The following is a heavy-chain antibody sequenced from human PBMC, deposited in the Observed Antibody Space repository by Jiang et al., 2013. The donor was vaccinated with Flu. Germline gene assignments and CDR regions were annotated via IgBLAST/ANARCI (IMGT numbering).Heavy chain of an antibody. J-gene: IGHJ6*02. D-gene: IGHD2-8*01. CDR2: ISYNANSK. CDR3: ARDSSPGGIMVYGMDV. CDR1: RFTFSTYA. V-gene: IGHV3-30*04. Sequence: RLSCAASRFTFSTYAMHWVRQAPGKGLEWVAVISYNANSKYYADSVKGRFTISRDDSKNTLYLQMNSLRSDDTAVYYCARDSSPGGIMVYGMDVWGQGTTVTVSS.